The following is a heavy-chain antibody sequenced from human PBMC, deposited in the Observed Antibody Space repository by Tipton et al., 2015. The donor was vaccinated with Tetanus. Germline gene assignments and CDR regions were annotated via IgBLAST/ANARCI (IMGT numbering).Heavy chain of an antibody. Sequence: TLSLTCSVSGDSIGASYWSWIRQPAGKGLEWIGRFYPSGSSNNHPSLKGRVTLSVDRSKNQFFLKLTPVTAADTAVYFCARGNDLWSGYSDFYFDYWGQGTRVTVSS. CDR3: ARGNDLWSGYSDFYFDY. J-gene: IGHJ4*02. V-gene: IGHV4-4*07. CDR2: FYPSGSS. CDR1: GDSIGASY. D-gene: IGHD3-3*01.